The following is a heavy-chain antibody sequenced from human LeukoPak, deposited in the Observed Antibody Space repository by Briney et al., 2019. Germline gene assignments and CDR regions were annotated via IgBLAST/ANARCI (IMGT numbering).Heavy chain of an antibody. Sequence: SETLSLTCTVSGASISSYFWSWIRQPPGKGLEWIGYIFHSGTTNYNPSLKGRVSMSVDTSENQISLKLSSVTAADTAVYYCARDQYYYDRSGNYYDYYGMDVWGQGTTVTVSS. CDR1: GASISSYF. J-gene: IGHJ6*02. D-gene: IGHD3-22*01. CDR3: ARDQYYYDRSGNYYDYYGMDV. V-gene: IGHV4-59*01. CDR2: IFHSGTT.